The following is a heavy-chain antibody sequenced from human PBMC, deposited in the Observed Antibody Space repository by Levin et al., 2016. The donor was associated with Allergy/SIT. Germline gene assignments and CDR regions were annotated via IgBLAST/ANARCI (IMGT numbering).Heavy chain of an antibody. J-gene: IGHJ4*02. D-gene: IGHD3-3*01. CDR2: INHSGSTNYGST. CDR3: ARGTRRTSDFDY. CDR1: GGSFSGYY. Sequence: SETLSLTCGVYGGSFSGYYWSWIRQPPGKGLEWIGEINHSGSTNYGSTNYNPSLKSRVTISADTSKNQFSLNVYSVTAADTAVYYCARGTRRTSDFDYWGQGTLVTVSS. V-gene: IGHV4-34*01.